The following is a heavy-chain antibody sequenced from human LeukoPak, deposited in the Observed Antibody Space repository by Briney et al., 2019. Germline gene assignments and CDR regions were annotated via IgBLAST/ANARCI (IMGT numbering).Heavy chain of an antibody. CDR2: IYYSGST. Sequence: SETLSLTCTVSGGSISSYYWSWIRQPPGKGLEWIGYIYYSGSTNYNPSLKSRVTISVDTSKNQFSLKLSSVTAADTAVYYCARVNSYGPPYYFDYWGQGTLVTVSP. V-gene: IGHV4-59*01. CDR3: ARVNSYGPPYYFDY. D-gene: IGHD5-18*01. CDR1: GGSISSYY. J-gene: IGHJ4*02.